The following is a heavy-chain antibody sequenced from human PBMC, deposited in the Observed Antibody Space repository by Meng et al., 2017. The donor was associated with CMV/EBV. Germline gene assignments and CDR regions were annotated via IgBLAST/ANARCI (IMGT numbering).Heavy chain of an antibody. Sequence: ASVKVSCKASGYTFTGYYMHWVQQAPGQGLEWMGWINPNSGGTNYAQKFQGRVTMTRDTSISTAYMELSRLRSDDTAVYYCARDRCSSTSCYFEGDFDYWGQGTLVTVSS. CDR3: ARDRCSSTSCYFEGDFDY. D-gene: IGHD2-2*01. V-gene: IGHV1-2*02. J-gene: IGHJ4*02. CDR1: GYTFTGYY. CDR2: INPNSGGT.